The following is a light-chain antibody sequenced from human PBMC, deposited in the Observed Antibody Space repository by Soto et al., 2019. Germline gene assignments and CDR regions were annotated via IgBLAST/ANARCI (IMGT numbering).Light chain of an antibody. CDR3: SSYTSSSTV. J-gene: IGLJ1*01. CDR2: EVS. CDR1: SSDVGGYNY. V-gene: IGLV2-14*01. Sequence: QSVLTQPASVSGSPGHSITISCTGTSSDVGGYNYVSWYQQHPGKAPKLMIYEVSNRPSGVSNRFSGSKSGNTASLTISGLQAEDEADYYCSSYTSSSTVFGTGTKLTVL.